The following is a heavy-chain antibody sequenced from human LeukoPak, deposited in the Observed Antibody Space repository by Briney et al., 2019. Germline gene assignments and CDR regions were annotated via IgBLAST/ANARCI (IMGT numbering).Heavy chain of an antibody. Sequence: ASVKVSFKASGGTFISYAISWGRQAPGQGLEWMGRIIPILGIANYAQKFQGRVTITADKSTSTAYMELSSLRSEDTAVYYCARGRTIFDAFDIWGHGTMVTVSS. D-gene: IGHD3-3*01. V-gene: IGHV1-69*04. CDR3: ARGRTIFDAFDI. J-gene: IGHJ3*02. CDR1: GGTFISYA. CDR2: IIPILGIA.